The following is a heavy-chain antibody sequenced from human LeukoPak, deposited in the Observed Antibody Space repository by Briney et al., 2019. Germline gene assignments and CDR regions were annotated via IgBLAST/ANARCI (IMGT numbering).Heavy chain of an antibody. V-gene: IGHV3-66*01. CDR2: LYSGGSI. CDR1: GLTVSSNH. J-gene: IGHJ4*02. CDR3: ATDLGRFDC. Sequence: GGSLRISCAASGLTVSSNHMSWVRQAPGKGLEWVSVLYSGGSIFYADSVKGRFTISRDNSKNTLYLQMNSLRVEDTAVYYCATDLGRFDCWGQGTLVTVSS. D-gene: IGHD3-10*01.